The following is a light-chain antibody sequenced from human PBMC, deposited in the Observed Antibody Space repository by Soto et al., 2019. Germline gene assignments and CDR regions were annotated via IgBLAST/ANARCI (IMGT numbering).Light chain of an antibody. V-gene: IGLV1-47*01. J-gene: IGLJ3*02. CDR3: AAWDDSLSGPV. CDR2: RDD. CDR1: RSNIGNNF. Sequence: QSVLTQPPSASGTPGQRVTISCAGSRSNIGNNFVYWYQQHPGTAPKLVIYRDDRRPSGVPDRFSGSKSDTSASLAISGLRSEDEAEYYCAAWDDSLSGPVFGGGTKLTVL.